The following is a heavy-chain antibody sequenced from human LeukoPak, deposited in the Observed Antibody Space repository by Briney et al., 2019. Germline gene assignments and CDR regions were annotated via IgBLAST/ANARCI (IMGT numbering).Heavy chain of an antibody. CDR1: GGSIRSYY. J-gene: IGHJ4*02. CDR3: ARGDTVAARPGRFDY. V-gene: IGHV4-59*12. D-gene: IGHD6-6*01. CDR2: IYYSGST. Sequence: ETLSLTCTVSGGSIRSYYWSWIRQPPGKGLEWIGYIYYSGSTNYNPSLKSRVTISVDTSKNQFSLKLSSVTAADTAVYYCARGDTVAARPGRFDYWGQGTLVTVSS.